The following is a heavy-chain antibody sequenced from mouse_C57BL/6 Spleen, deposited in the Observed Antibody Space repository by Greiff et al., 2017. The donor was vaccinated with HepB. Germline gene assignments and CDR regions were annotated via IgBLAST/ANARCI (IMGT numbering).Heavy chain of an antibody. D-gene: IGHD2-10*01. Sequence: LMESGPGLVKPSQSLSLTCSVTGYSITSGYYWNWIRQFPGNKLEWMGYISYDGSNNYNPSLKNRISITRDTSKNQFFLKLNSVTTEDTATYYCARRSYYDHAMDYWGQGTSVTVSS. CDR2: ISYDGSN. CDR1: GYSITSGYY. J-gene: IGHJ4*01. V-gene: IGHV3-6*01. CDR3: ARRSYYDHAMDY.